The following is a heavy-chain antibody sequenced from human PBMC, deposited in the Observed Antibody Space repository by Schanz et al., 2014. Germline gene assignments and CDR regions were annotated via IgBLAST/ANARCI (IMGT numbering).Heavy chain of an antibody. J-gene: IGHJ3*02. V-gene: IGHV1-18*01. CDR2: INAHTGNT. CDR1: GYTFTSYG. CDR3: ARVHIATYHYNSPGAFDI. Sequence: QVQLLQSGSEVKKPGASVKVSCKASGYTFTSYGITWVRQAPGQGPELMGWINAHTGNTQYAQKFQGRVNMTRDTATTTVHLELTRLRTDDTAIYYCARVHIATYHYNSPGAFDIWGQGTMVTVSS. D-gene: IGHD3-10*01.